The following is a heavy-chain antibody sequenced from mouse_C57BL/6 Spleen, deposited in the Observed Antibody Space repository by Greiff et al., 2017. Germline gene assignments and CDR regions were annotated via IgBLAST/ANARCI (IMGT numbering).Heavy chain of an antibody. CDR2: IWRGGST. CDR3: AKGGDYDGGRYFDV. J-gene: IGHJ1*03. Sequence: VKPVESGPGLVQPSQSLSITCTVSGFSLTSYGVHWVRQSPGKGLEWLGVIWRGGSTDYNAAFMSRLSITKDNSKSQVFFKMNSLQADDTAIYYCAKGGDYDGGRYFDVWGTGTTVTVSS. V-gene: IGHV2-5*01. D-gene: IGHD2-4*01. CDR1: GFSLTSYG.